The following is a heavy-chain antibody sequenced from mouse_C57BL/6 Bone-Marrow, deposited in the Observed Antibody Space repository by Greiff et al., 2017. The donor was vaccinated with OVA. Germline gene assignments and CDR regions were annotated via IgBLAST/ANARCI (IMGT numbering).Heavy chain of an antibody. CDR2: IRSKSNNYAT. J-gene: IGHJ4*01. CDR1: GFSFNTYA. V-gene: IGHV10-1*01. D-gene: IGHD2-3*01. Sequence: GGLVQPKGSLKLSCAASGFSFNTYAMNWVRQAPGKGLERVARIRSKSNNYATYYADSVKDRFTISRDDSESMLYLQMNNLKTEDTAMYYCVRPLLIYDGYLYAMDYWGQGTSVTVSS. CDR3: VRPLLIYDGYLYAMDY.